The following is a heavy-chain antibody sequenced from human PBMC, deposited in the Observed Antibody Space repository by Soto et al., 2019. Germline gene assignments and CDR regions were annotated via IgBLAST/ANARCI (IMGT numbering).Heavy chain of an antibody. D-gene: IGHD3-22*01. J-gene: IGHJ4*02. CDR3: ARRGNNGGYLRSYDY. CDR2: IYFDGAA. V-gene: IGHV4-39*01. Sequence: ASETLSLTCTVSGDSISRTIYYWVWIRQTPGRGLEWIGSIYFDGAAFYNPSLKSRVTLSVDTSRNQFSLNVNSVTAADTAIYYCARRGNNGGYLRSYDYWGQGSLVTV. CDR1: GDSISRTIYY.